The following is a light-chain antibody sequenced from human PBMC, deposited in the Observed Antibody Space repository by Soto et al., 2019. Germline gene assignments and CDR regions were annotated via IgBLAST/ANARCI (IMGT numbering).Light chain of an antibody. CDR1: QSVLLSSQNKNC. Sequence: DIVVTQSPESLAVSLGERATINCKSTQSVLLSSQNKNCITWYQQKPGQPPKVLIYWASTRNSGVPDRFSGSGSGTDFTLTVSSLQAEDVAVYYCHQYCTIPRTFGQGTKVEIK. V-gene: IGKV4-1*01. CDR3: HQYCTIPRT. J-gene: IGKJ1*01. CDR2: WAS.